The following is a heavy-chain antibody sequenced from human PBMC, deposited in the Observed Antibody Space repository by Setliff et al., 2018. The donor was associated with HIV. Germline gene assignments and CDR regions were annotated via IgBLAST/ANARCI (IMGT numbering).Heavy chain of an antibody. CDR1: GGSISSSSYY. V-gene: IGHV4-39*01. Sequence: TSETLSLTCTVSGGSISSSSYYWGWIRQPPGKGLEWIGSIYYSGSTYYNPSLKTRVTISVDTSKNQFSLKLSSVTAADTAVYYCASLTTDRFLEWLLVYWGQGTLVTRLL. J-gene: IGHJ4*02. CDR2: IYYSGST. D-gene: IGHD3-3*01. CDR3: ASLTTDRFLEWLLVY.